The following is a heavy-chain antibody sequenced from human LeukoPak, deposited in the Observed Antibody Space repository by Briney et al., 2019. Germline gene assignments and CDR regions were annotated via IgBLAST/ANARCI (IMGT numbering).Heavy chain of an antibody. J-gene: IGHJ4*02. V-gene: IGHV5-51*01. D-gene: IGHD5-12*01. Sequence: GESLKISCKGSGYSFTSYWIGWVRQMPGKGLEWMGIIYPGDSDTRYSPSFQGQVTISADKSISTAYLQWSSLKASDTAMYYCARRGYSGYDSPYYFDYGGQGPLVPVS. CDR2: IYPGDSDT. CDR3: ARRGYSGYDSPYYFDY. CDR1: GYSFTSYW.